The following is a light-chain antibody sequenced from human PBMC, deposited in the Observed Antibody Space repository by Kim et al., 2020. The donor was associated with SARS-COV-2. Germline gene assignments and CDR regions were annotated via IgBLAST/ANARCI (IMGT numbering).Light chain of an antibody. CDR2: GAS. V-gene: IGKV3-20*01. CDR1: QSGRSRH. Sequence: PREGAAPSSRAGQSGRSRHVSSYQKKDGQTPRLLISGASSRATGIPDRFRGSGYGTDFTLTLRRLGSEEFAVHFSEKYSPLLWTVGQGSKVEIK. J-gene: IGKJ1*01. CDR3: EKYSPLLWT.